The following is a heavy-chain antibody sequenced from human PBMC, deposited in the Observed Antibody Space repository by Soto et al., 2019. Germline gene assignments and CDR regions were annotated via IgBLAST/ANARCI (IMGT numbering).Heavy chain of an antibody. Sequence: SETLSLTCTVSGDSISSYYWSWIRQPPGKGLECIGYIYYSGSTNYNPSLKSRVTISADTSKNQFSLKLSSVTAADTAVYYCASGGQLEAYLYGLDVWGQGTTVTVSS. J-gene: IGHJ6*02. CDR1: GDSISSYY. V-gene: IGHV4-59*01. D-gene: IGHD6-13*01. CDR2: IYYSGST. CDR3: ASGGQLEAYLYGLDV.